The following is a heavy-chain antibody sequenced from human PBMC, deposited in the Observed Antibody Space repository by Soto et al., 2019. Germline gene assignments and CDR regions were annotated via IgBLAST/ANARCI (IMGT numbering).Heavy chain of an antibody. V-gene: IGHV4-31*03. CDR1: GGSISSGGYY. CDR3: ARSDIVVVVAASPYGMDV. D-gene: IGHD2-15*01. J-gene: IGHJ6*02. CDR2: IYYSGST. Sequence: QVQLQESGPGLVKPSQTLSLTCTVSGGSISSGGYYWSWIRQHPGKGLEWIGYIYYSGSTYYNPSLKSRVTISVDTSKNQFSLKLSSVTAADPAVYYCARSDIVVVVAASPYGMDVWGQGTTVTVSS.